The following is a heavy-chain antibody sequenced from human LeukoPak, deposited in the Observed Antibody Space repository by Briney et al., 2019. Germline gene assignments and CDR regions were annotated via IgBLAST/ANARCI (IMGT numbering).Heavy chain of an antibody. D-gene: IGHD3-9*01. Sequence: GGSLRLSCAASGFTFSSYWMSWVRQAPGKGLEWVANIKQDGSEKYYVDSVKGRFTTSRDNAKNSLYLQMNSLRAEDTAVYYCARGSRVYDILTGYYFNYYYYGMDVWGQGTTVTVSS. J-gene: IGHJ6*02. CDR1: GFTFSSYW. CDR3: ARGSRVYDILTGYYFNYYYYGMDV. V-gene: IGHV3-7*01. CDR2: IKQDGSEK.